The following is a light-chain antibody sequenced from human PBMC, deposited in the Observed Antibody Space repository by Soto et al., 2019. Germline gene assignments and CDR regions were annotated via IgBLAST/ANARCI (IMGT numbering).Light chain of an antibody. CDR1: PSVANF. V-gene: IGKV3-20*01. CDR2: AAS. J-gene: IGKJ4*01. CDR3: QQYGSSLT. Sequence: TPALSPGGKAPLSRRASPSVANFVAWYQQKPGQAPRLLIYAASSRATGIPDRFSGSGSGADFTLTISRLEPEDFAVYYCQQYGSSLTFGGGTKVDIK.